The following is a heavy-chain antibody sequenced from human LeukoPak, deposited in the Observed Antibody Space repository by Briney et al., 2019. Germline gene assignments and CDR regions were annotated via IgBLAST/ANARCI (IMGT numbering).Heavy chain of an antibody. CDR3: ARESDGYGGNSEWYFDL. J-gene: IGHJ2*01. D-gene: IGHD4-23*01. CDR2: ISSGSSTT. Sequence: PGGSLRLSCAASGFTFSIYNMNWVRQAPGKGLEWVSYISSGSSTTYYADSVKGRFTISRDNAKNSLYLQMNSLRAEDTAVYYCARESDGYGGNSEWYFDLWGRGTLVTVSS. CDR1: GFTFSIYN. V-gene: IGHV3-48*04.